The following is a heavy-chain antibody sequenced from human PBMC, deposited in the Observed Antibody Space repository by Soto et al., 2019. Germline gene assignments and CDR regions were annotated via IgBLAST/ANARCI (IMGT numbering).Heavy chain of an antibody. CDR2: INSDGSST. CDR1: GSTSSNDW. J-gene: IGHJ6*02. Sequence: GGSLRLSCAVSGSTSSNDWMHWVRQAPGKGLVWVSHINSDGSSTTYADFVKGRFTIARDNAKNTVYLQMNSLRAEDTAVYYCARDRSYSLDVWGQGTTVTVSS. CDR3: ARDRSYSLDV. V-gene: IGHV3-74*01.